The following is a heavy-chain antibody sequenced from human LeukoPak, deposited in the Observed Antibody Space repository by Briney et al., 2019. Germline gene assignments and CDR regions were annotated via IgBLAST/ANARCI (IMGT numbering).Heavy chain of an antibody. J-gene: IGHJ4*02. Sequence: PGGSLRLSCAASGFTFTTCNMNWFRQPPGKGLEWIGEINHSGSTNYNPSLKSRVTISVDTSKNQFSLKLSSVTAADTAVYYCARAINYSSSSGVDYWGQGTLVTVFS. V-gene: IGHV4-34*01. D-gene: IGHD6-6*01. CDR1: GFTFTTCN. CDR2: INHSGST. CDR3: ARAINYSSSSGVDY.